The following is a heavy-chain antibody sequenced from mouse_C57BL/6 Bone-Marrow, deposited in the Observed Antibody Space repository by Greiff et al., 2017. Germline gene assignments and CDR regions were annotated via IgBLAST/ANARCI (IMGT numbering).Heavy chain of an antibody. CDR3: TRRCLLYFDY. CDR2: IDPETGGT. Sequence: QVQLQQSGAELVRPGASVTLSCKASGYTFTDYEMHWVKQTPVHGLEWIGAIDPETGGTAYNQKFKGKAILTADKSSSIAYMELRSLTSEDSAVYYCTRRCLLYFDYGGQGTALTVSS. V-gene: IGHV1-15*01. CDR1: GYTFTDYE. D-gene: IGHD1-1*01. J-gene: IGHJ2*01.